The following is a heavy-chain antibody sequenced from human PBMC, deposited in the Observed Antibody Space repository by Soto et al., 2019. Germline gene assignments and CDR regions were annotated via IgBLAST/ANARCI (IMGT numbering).Heavy chain of an antibody. CDR2: IYHAGSV. CDR1: GYSIASGYY. CDR3: ARAFDYYGMDV. V-gene: IGHV4-38-2*01. J-gene: IGHJ6*02. Sequence: SETLSLTCAVSGYSIASGYYWAWIRQSPGKGLEWIGSIYHAGSVYYNPSLNSRVAVSLDTSKNHFSLKLTSVTAADTAVYYCARAFDYYGMDVWGQGTTVTVSS.